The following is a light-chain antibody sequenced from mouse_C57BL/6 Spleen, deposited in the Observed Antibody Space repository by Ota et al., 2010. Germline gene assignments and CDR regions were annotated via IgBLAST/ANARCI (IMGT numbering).Light chain of an antibody. CDR2: SGS. CDR1: ETVYKY. Sequence: DVQIIQSPSYLAASPGETITIHCRTSETVYKYLAWYQEKPGKTNKLLIYSGSTLQSGIPSRFSGSGSGTDFTLTISGLEPEDFAMYFCQQHNDYPLTFGAGTTLELK. CDR3: QQHNDYPLT. V-gene: IGKV16-104*01. J-gene: IGKJ5*01.